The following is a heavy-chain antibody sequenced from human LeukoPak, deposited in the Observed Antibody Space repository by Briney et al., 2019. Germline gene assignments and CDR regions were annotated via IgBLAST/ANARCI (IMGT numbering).Heavy chain of an antibody. V-gene: IGHV3-7*01. D-gene: IGHD2-2*02. CDR3: ARDGEGYCSSTSCYNY. Sequence: PGGSLRLSCAASGFTFSSYWMSWVRQAPGKGLEWVANIKQDGSEKYYVDFVKGRFTISRDNAKNSLYLQMNSLRAEDTAVYYCARDGEGYCSSTSCYNYWGQGTLVTVSS. J-gene: IGHJ4*02. CDR2: IKQDGSEK. CDR1: GFTFSSYW.